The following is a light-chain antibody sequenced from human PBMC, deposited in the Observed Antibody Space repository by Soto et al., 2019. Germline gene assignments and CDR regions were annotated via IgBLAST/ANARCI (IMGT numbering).Light chain of an antibody. CDR1: SSDVGGYNY. J-gene: IGLJ1*01. CDR3: SSYTSSSTLPV. Sequence: QSALTQPASVSGSPGQSITISCTGTSSDVGGYNYVSWYQQHPGKAPKLMIYDVSNRPSGVSNRFSGSKSGNTASLTISGSQAEDEADYYCSSYTSSSTLPVFGTGTKVTVL. CDR2: DVS. V-gene: IGLV2-14*01.